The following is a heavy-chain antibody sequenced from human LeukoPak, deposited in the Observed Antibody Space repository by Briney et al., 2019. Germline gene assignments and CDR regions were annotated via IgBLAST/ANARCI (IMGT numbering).Heavy chain of an antibody. CDR3: VSQQLAPP. V-gene: IGHV3-7*01. J-gene: IGHJ5*02. CDR1: GFAFSKYW. D-gene: IGHD5-24*01. CDR2: IKEDGSIE. Sequence: QAGGSLRLSCAASGFAFSKYWMSRVRQAPGKGLEWVANIKEDGSIEDYADSVKGRFTVSRDNAKNSLYLQMNSLRVEDTAVYYCVSQQLAPPWGQGTLVTVSS.